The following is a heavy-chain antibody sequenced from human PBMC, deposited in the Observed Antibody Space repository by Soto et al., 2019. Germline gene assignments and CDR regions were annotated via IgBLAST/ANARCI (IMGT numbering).Heavy chain of an antibody. CDR3: ATVPYGDYSPDY. CDR2: FDPETGER. D-gene: IGHD4-17*01. Sequence: QVQLVQSGAEVKKPGASVKVSCKVSGYTFTELSMHWVRQAPGKGLEWMGGFDPETGERIYTQKFQGRVTMTEDTSTETAYMELSSLRSEDTDVYYCATVPYGDYSPDYWGQGTLVTVSS. J-gene: IGHJ4*02. V-gene: IGHV1-24*01. CDR1: GYTFTELS.